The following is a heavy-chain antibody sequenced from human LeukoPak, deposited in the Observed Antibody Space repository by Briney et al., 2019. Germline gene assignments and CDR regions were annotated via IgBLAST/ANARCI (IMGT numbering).Heavy chain of an antibody. CDR3: ARNYYAPDYYYMDV. CDR1: GFTFSSYE. J-gene: IGHJ6*03. V-gene: IGHV3-48*03. CDR2: ISSSGSTI. D-gene: IGHD1-26*01. Sequence: PGGSLRLSCAASGFTFSSYEMNWVRQAPGKGLEWVSYISSSGSTIYYADSVKGRFTISRDNSKNTLYLQMGSLRTEDMAVYYCARNYYAPDYYYMDVWGKGTTVTISS.